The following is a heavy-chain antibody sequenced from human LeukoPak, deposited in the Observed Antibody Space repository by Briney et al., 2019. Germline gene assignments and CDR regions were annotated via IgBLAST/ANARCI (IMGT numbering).Heavy chain of an antibody. D-gene: IGHD4-17*01. J-gene: IGHJ4*02. CDR1: GFIFNNYG. CDR3: AKDHYASFDY. Sequence: GGSLRLSCAASGFIFNNYGMHWVRQAPGKGLEWVAVISYDGINKYYADSVKGRFTISRDNSKNTLYLQMNSLRAEDTAVYYCAKDHYASFDYWGQGTLVTVSS. V-gene: IGHV3-30*18. CDR2: ISYDGINK.